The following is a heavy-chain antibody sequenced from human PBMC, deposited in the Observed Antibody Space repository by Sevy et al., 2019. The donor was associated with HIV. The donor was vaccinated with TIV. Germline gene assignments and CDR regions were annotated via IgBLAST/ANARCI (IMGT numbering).Heavy chain of an antibody. CDR3: ARASTEVNYYGSGSYLGY. Sequence: GGSLRLSCAASGFTFSSYSMNWVRQAPGQGLEWVSYISSSSSTIYYADSVKGRFTISRDNAKNSLYLQMNSLRDEDTAVYYCARASTEVNYYGSGSYLGYWGQGTLVTVSS. D-gene: IGHD3-10*01. J-gene: IGHJ4*02. CDR1: GFTFSSYS. V-gene: IGHV3-48*02. CDR2: ISSSSSTI.